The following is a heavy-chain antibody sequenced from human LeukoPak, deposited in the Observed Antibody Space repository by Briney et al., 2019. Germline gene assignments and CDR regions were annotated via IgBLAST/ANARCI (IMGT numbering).Heavy chain of an antibody. CDR1: GFTFDDYA. J-gene: IGHJ5*02. V-gene: IGHV3-9*01. CDR2: ISWNSGSI. CDR3: AKDKGYCSSTSCSSWFDP. D-gene: IGHD2-2*01. Sequence: GRSLRLSCAASGFTFDDYAMHWVRQAPGKGLEWVSGISWNSGSIGYADSVKGRFTISRDNAKNSLYLQMNSLRVEDTALYYCAKDKGYCSSTSCSSWFDPWGQGTLVTVSS.